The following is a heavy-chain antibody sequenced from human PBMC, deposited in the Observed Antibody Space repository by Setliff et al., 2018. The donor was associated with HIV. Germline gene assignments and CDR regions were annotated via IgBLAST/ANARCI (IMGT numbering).Heavy chain of an antibody. CDR2: IFSSGST. J-gene: IGHJ4*02. CDR1: GGSITSSSYY. D-gene: IGHD5-12*01. CDR3: ARHVDIVAPFDY. V-gene: IGHV4-39*01. Sequence: PSETLSLTCTVSGGSITSSSYYWGWIRQPPGKGLEWIGTIFSSGSTYYKPSLKSLVTISVDSTKNQISLKLSFVTAADTAVYYCARHVDIVAPFDYWGQGSLVTVSS.